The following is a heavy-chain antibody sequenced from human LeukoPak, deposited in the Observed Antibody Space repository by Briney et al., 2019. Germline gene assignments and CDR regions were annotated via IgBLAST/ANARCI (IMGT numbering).Heavy chain of an antibody. CDR3: ARDFWRYCSGGSCYSRWFDP. V-gene: IGHV1-2*02. J-gene: IGHJ5*02. CDR2: INPNSGGT. Sequence: ASVKVSCKASGYTFTGYYMHWVRQAPGQGLEWMGWINPNSGGTNYAQKFQGRVTMTRDTSISTAYMELSRLRSDDTAVYYCARDFWRYCSGGSCYSRWFDPWGQGTLVTVSS. CDR1: GYTFTGYY. D-gene: IGHD2-15*01.